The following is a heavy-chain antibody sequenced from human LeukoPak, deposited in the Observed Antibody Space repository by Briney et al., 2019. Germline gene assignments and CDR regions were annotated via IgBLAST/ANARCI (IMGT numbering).Heavy chain of an antibody. CDR3: ARDKGIVGATNEPDAFDV. CDR1: GGSISSGTYY. V-gene: IGHV4-61*02. J-gene: IGHJ3*01. CDR2: FYASGSI. D-gene: IGHD1-26*01. Sequence: SETLSLTCTVSGGSISSGTYYWNWVRQPAGKGLEWIGRFYASGSISHNPSLKSRVTISVDTSENHFSLKLSSVTAADTAVYYCARDKGIVGATNEPDAFDVWGQGTMVTVSS.